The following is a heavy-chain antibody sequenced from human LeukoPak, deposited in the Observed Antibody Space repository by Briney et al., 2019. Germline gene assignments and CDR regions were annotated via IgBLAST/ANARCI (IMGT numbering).Heavy chain of an antibody. CDR3: ATITPTVTTVYFDY. CDR1: GFTFSSYS. CDR2: ISSSSSYI. D-gene: IGHD4-17*01. Sequence: GGSLRLSCAASGFTFSSYSMNWVRQAPWKGLDWVSSISSSSSYIYYADSVKGRFTISRDNAKNSLYLQMNSLRAEDTAVYYCATITPTVTTVYFDYWGQGTLVTVSS. V-gene: IGHV3-21*01. J-gene: IGHJ4*02.